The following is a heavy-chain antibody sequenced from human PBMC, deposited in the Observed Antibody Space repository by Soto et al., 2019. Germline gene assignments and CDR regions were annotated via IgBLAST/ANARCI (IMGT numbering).Heavy chain of an antibody. J-gene: IGHJ4*02. D-gene: IGHD6-19*01. CDR3: AKRGFSNTGWYVLDY. CDR1: GFTFSNYG. V-gene: IGHV3-30*18. Sequence: QVQLEESGGGVVQPGRSLRLSCAASGFTFSNYGMHWVRQAPGKGLEWVAVISYDGNRSWFADSVKGRFTISRDNSKNTLSLEMNSLKTEDTAVYYCAKRGFSNTGWYVLDYWGQGTLVTVSA. CDR2: ISYDGNRS.